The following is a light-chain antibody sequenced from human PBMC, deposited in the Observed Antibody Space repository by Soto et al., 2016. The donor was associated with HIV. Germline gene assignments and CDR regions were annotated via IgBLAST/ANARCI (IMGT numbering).Light chain of an antibody. Sequence: SYELTQPPSVSMSPGQTARITCSGDALPKQYANWYQQKPGQAPVLIVYKDNERPSGIPERFSGSSSGTTVTLTISGLQAEDEADYYCQSTDSSGTHVVFGGGTKLTV. CDR2: KDN. CDR1: ALPKQY. CDR3: QSTDSSGTHVV. J-gene: IGLJ2*01. V-gene: IGLV3-25*03.